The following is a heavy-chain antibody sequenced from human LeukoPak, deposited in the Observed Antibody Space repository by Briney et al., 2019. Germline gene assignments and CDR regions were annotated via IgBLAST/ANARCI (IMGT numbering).Heavy chain of an antibody. CDR3: AKSHGYSYGFDY. V-gene: IGHV3-30*02. CDR2: IRYDGSNK. CDR1: GFTFSSYG. Sequence: LSGGSLRLSCAASGFTFSSYGMHWVRQAPGKGLEWAAFIRYDGSNKYYADSVKGRFTISRDNSKNTLYLQMNSLRAEDRAVYYCAKSHGYSYGFDYWGQGTLVTVSS. D-gene: IGHD5-18*01. J-gene: IGHJ4*02.